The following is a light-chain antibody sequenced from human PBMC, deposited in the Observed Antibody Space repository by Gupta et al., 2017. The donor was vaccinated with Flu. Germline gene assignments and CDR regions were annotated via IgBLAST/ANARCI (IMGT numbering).Light chain of an antibody. CDR3: QSYDRSLSGSV. Sequence: QSVLTQPPSVSGAPGQRVTISCTVSSSNIGAGYDIHWYQQFPGTAPKLLIYGNSNRPSGVPDRFSGSKSGTSASLAITGLQAEDEADYYCQSYDRSLSGSVFGGGTKLTV. V-gene: IGLV1-40*01. CDR1: SSNIGAGYD. CDR2: GNS. J-gene: IGLJ3*02.